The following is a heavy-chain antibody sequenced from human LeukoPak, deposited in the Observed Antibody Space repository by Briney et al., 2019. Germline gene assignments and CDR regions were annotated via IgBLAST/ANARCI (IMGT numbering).Heavy chain of an antibody. CDR2: ISGSGGRT. CDR1: GFTFSTYA. CDR3: ANVRYFDWYYFDY. V-gene: IGHV3-23*01. J-gene: IGHJ4*02. Sequence: GGSLRLSCAASGFTFSTYAMNWVRQAPGKGLDWVSDISGSGGRTYYADSVKGRFTISRDNSKNTLYLQMNSLRVEDTAVYYCANVRYFDWYYFDYWGQGALVTVSS. D-gene: IGHD3-9*01.